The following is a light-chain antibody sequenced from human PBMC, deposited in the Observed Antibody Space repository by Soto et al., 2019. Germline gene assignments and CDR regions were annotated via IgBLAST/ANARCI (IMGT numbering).Light chain of an antibody. J-gene: IGLJ2*01. CDR2: GNS. V-gene: IGLV1-40*01. CDR3: QSYDSSPL. CDR1: SSNIGAGYD. Sequence: QAVVTQPPSVSGAPGQRVTISCTGSSSNIGAGYDVHWYQQLPGTAPKLLIYGNSNRPSGVPDRFSGSKSGTSASLAITGLQAEDEADYYCQSYDSSPLVGGGTKLTVL.